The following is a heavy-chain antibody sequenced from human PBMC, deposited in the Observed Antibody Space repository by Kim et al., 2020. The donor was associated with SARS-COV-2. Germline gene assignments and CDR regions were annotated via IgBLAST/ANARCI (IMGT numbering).Heavy chain of an antibody. CDR3: ARHPRRGELFYWFDP. CDR1: GYTFSNYG. V-gene: IGHV1-18*01. D-gene: IGHD3-10*01. Sequence: ASVKVSCKAFGYTFSNYGVSWVRQAPGQGLEWMGYITPYNGNPYYAQNLQGRVTMTTDTSTSTAYVELRSLRSDDTAVYYCARHPRRGELFYWFDPWGQGTLVTVSS. J-gene: IGHJ5*02. CDR2: ITPYNGNP.